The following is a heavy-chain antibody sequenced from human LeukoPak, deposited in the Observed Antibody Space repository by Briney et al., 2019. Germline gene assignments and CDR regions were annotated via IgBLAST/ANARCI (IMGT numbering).Heavy chain of an antibody. V-gene: IGHV2-5*02. Sequence: SGPTLVNPTQSLTLTCTFSGFSFSTRAVGVGWIRQPPGKALEWLALIYWDDDKRYNTSLKSRLTITKDTSDNQVVLIMTDMDPVDTATYFCAHREVRLDYFDYWGQGILVTVSS. CDR3: AHREVRLDYFDY. CDR2: IYWDDDK. J-gene: IGHJ4*02. CDR1: GFSFSTRAVG. D-gene: IGHD3-9*01.